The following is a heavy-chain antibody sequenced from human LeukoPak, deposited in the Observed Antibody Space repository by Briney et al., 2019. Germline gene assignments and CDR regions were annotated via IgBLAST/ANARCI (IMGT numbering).Heavy chain of an antibody. CDR1: GFTFGDYY. V-gene: IGHV3-11*01. CDR2: ISSSGSTI. Sequence: PGGSLRLSCAASGFTFGDYYMSWIRQAPGKGLEWVSYISSSGSTIYYADSVKGRFTISRDNAKNSLYLQMNSLRAEDTAVYYCARERSRLVVAAYVDDYWGQGTLVTVSS. D-gene: IGHD2-15*01. CDR3: ARERSRLVVAAYVDDY. J-gene: IGHJ4*02.